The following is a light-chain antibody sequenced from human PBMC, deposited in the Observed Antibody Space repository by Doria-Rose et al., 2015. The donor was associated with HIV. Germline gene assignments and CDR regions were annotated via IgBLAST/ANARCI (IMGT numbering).Light chain of an antibody. J-gene: IGKJ1*01. CDR3: QQYYSYPPT. CDR1: QDISNY. Sequence: AIRMAQSPSSLSASTGDRVTITCRASQDISNYLAWYQQKPGKAPKLLIYAASTLQSGVPSRSSGSGSGTDFTLTISYLQSEDFVTYYCQQYYSYPPTFGQGTEVEVK. CDR2: AAS. V-gene: IGKV1-8*01.